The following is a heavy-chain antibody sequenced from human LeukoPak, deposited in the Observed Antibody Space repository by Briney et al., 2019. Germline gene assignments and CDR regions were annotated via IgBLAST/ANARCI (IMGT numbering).Heavy chain of an antibody. CDR2: IGAGGTFT. CDR1: GFTFSSYA. CDR3: AKLLSGYCSRTSCLNWFDP. D-gene: IGHD2-2*01. V-gene: IGHV3-23*01. J-gene: IGHJ5*02. Sequence: GGSLRLSCTASGFTFSSYAMNWVRQAPGKGLEWVSGIGAGGTFTYYADSVKGRFTISRDNSRNTLYLQMNSLRADDTAVYYCAKLLSGYCSRTSCLNWFDPWGQGTLVTVSS.